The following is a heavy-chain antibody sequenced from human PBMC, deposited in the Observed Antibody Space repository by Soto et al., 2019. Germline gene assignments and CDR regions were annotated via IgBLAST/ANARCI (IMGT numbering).Heavy chain of an antibody. V-gene: IGHV1-69*01. Sequence: QMQLVQSGAEVKERGSSVKISCKPSGGTFNTYALTWVRQAPGQGLEWIGGIIPIFGIKNVAQRFQGRVTINADESLTTAYMAMSSLRSDDTAVYYCAKEAGDHWGQGTLVTVSS. CDR2: IIPIFGIK. CDR1: GGTFNTYA. J-gene: IGHJ4*02. CDR3: AKEAGDH. D-gene: IGHD3-10*01.